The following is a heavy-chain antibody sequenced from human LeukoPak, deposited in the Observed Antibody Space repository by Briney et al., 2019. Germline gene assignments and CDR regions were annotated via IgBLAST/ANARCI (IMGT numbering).Heavy chain of an antibody. CDR1: GFTFSSYS. D-gene: IGHD3-22*01. Sequence: GGSLRLSCAASGFTFSSYSMNWVRQAPGKGLEWVSYISSSSSTIYYADSVKGRFTISGDNAKNSLYLQMNSLRAEDTAVYYCARSRIYYYDSSGYYSRHFDYWGQGTLVTVSS. CDR3: ARSRIYYYDSSGYYSRHFDY. CDR2: ISSSSSTI. V-gene: IGHV3-48*01. J-gene: IGHJ4*02.